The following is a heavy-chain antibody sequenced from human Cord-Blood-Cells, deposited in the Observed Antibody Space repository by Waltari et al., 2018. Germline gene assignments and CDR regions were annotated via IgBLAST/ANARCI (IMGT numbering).Heavy chain of an antibody. V-gene: IGHV4-34*01. CDR1: GGSFSGYY. D-gene: IGHD3-10*01. CDR3: ARVLYYGSGSYYYYYYYYGMDV. Sequence: QVQLQQWGAGLLKPSETLSLTCAVYGGSFSGYYWSWIRQPPGKGLEWIGEINHSGSTNHNPSLKSRVTISVDTSKNQFSLKLSSVTAADTAVYYCARVLYYGSGSYYYYYYYYGMDVWGQGTTVTVSS. CDR2: INHSGST. J-gene: IGHJ6*02.